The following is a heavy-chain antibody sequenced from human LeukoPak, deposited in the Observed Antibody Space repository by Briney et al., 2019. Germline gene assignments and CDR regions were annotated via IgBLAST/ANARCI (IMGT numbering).Heavy chain of an antibody. V-gene: IGHV3-23*01. CDR3: AKQLGYCSDGSCYFPY. D-gene: IGHD2-15*01. Sequence: GGSLRLSCAASGFTFSSYAMSWVRQAPGEGVEWVSAISNNGGYTYYADSVEGRFTIYRDNSKSTLCLQMNSLRAEDPAVYYCAKQLGYCSDGSCYFPYWGQGTLVTVSS. J-gene: IGHJ4*02. CDR1: GFTFSSYA. CDR2: ISNNGGYT.